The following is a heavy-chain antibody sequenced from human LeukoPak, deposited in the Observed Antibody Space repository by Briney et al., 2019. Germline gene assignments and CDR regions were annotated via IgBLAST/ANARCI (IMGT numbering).Heavy chain of an antibody. J-gene: IGHJ4*02. CDR3: ARGREGGYCSSTSCQKNYYFDY. CDR1: GGSFSGYY. D-gene: IGHD2-2*01. V-gene: IGHV4-34*01. CDR2: INHSGST. Sequence: SETLSLTCAVYGGSFSGYYWSWIRQPPGKGLEWIGEINHSGSTNYNPSLKSRVTISVDTSKNQFSLKLSSVTAADTAVYYCARGREGGYCSSTSCQKNYYFDYWGQGTLVTVSS.